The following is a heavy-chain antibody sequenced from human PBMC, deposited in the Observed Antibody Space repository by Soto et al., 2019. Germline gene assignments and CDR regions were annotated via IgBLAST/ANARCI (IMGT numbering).Heavy chain of an antibody. CDR1: GYTFTSSG. CDR2: ISGYNGNT. V-gene: IGHV1-18*01. Sequence: QVQLVQSGGEVKKPGASVKVSCKASGYTFTSSGINWMRQAPGQGLEWMGWISGYNGNTNYAQKFQGRVTMTTDTSTSTVYMELRSLRSDDTAVYYCGRSSYRGRLGADYWGQGTLVTVSS. J-gene: IGHJ4*02. D-gene: IGHD7-27*01. CDR3: GRSSYRGRLGADY.